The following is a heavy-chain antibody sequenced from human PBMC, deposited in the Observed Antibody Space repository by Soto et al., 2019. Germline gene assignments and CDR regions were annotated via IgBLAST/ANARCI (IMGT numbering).Heavy chain of an antibody. CDR1: GYTFTGYY. V-gene: IGHV1-2*02. CDR3: ARDRHRRDSSGYYRYFDY. Sequence: ASVKVSCKASGYTFTGYYMHWVRQAPGQGLEWMGWINPNSGGTNYAQKFQGRVTMTRDTSISTAYMELSRLRSDDTAVYYCARDRHRRDSSGYYRYFDYWGQGTLVTVSS. J-gene: IGHJ4*02. D-gene: IGHD3-22*01. CDR2: INPNSGGT.